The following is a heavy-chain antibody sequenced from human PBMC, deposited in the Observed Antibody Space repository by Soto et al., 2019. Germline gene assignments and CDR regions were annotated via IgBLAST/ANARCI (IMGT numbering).Heavy chain of an antibody. CDR2: ISSSSSYI. D-gene: IGHD2-15*01. CDR3: ARDALRCSGGSCYMD. V-gene: IGHV3-21*01. J-gene: IGHJ4*02. Sequence: EVQLVESGGGLVKPGGSLRLSCAASGFTFSSYSMNWVRQAPGTGLEWVSSISSSSSYIYYADSVKGRFTISRDNAKNSLYLQMNSLRAEDTAVYYCARDALRCSGGSCYMDWGQGTLVTVSS. CDR1: GFTFSSYS.